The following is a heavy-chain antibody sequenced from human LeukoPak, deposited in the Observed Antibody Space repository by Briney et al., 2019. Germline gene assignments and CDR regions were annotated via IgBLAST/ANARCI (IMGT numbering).Heavy chain of an antibody. J-gene: IGHJ4*02. CDR1: GGSIRSYY. CDR3: ARVRLITMVRGVTSLFDY. CDR2: IYYSGST. V-gene: IGHV4-59*12. Sequence: PSETLSLTCTVSGGSIRSYYWSWIRQPPGKGLEWIGYIYYSGSTNYNPSLKSRVIISVDKSKNQFSLKLSSVTAADTAVYYCARVRLITMVRGVTSLFDYWGQGTLVTVSS. D-gene: IGHD3-10*01.